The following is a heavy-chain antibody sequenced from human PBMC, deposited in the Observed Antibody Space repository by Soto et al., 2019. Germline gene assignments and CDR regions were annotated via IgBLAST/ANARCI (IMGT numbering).Heavy chain of an antibody. CDR3: ARDLRYYDILTGPYFDY. CDR1: GGTFSSYT. J-gene: IGHJ4*02. D-gene: IGHD3-9*01. Sequence: SVKVSCKASGGTFSSYTISWVRQAPGQGLEWMGRIIPILGIANYAQKFQGRVTITADKSTSTAYMELSSLRSEDTAVYYCARDLRYYDILTGPYFDYWGQGTLVTAPQ. V-gene: IGHV1-69*04. CDR2: IIPILGIA.